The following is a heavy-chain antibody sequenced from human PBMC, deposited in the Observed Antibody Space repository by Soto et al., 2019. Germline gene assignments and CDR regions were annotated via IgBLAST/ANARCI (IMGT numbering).Heavy chain of an antibody. CDR1: GYTFSSHD. CDR2: MNPLKGLSKT. J-gene: IGHJ5*02. Sequence: QVQLVQSGAEVKRPGASVKVSCKASGYTFSSHDIIWVRQPAGQGLEWMGWMNPLKGLSKTTYLPYFRGRVVMTRETFLSTAYLELSGLRSDDTAVYFCARGATADYDFWANPRGDWLDLWGQGTLLTVSS. CDR3: ARGATADYDFWANPRGDWLDL. V-gene: IGHV1-8*01. D-gene: IGHD3-3*01.